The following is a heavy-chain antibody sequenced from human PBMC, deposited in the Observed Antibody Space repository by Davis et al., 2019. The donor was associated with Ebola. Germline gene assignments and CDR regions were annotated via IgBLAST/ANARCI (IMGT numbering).Heavy chain of an antibody. D-gene: IGHD3-10*01. CDR1: GFTFSSYS. V-gene: IGHV3-21*01. Sequence: PGGSLRLSCAASGFTFSSYSMNWVRQAPGRGLEWVSSISSSSSYIYYADSVKGRFTISRDNAKNSLYLQMNSLRAEDTAVYYCAREQLWFGELLGYWGQGTLVTVSS. CDR3: AREQLWFGELLGY. CDR2: ISSSSSYI. J-gene: IGHJ4*02.